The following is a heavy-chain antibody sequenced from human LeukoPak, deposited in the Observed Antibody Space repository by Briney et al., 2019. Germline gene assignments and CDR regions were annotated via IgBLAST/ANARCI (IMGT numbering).Heavy chain of an antibody. J-gene: IGHJ4*02. CDR3: ASNPLRGVVVVTAYYFDY. D-gene: IGHD2-21*02. Sequence: GASVKVSCKASGGTFSSYAISWVRQAPGQGLEWMGGIIPIFGTANYAQKFPGRVTITADESTSTAYMELSSLRSEDTAVYYCASNPLRGVVVVTAYYFDYWGQGTLVTVSS. CDR2: IIPIFGTA. CDR1: GGTFSSYA. V-gene: IGHV1-69*13.